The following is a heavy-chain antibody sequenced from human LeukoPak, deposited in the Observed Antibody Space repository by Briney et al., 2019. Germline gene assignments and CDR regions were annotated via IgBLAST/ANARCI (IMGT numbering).Heavy chain of an antibody. J-gene: IGHJ4*02. CDR2: INPNSGGT. CDR3: ARVGEGPAASYYFDY. Sequence: EASVKVSCKASGYTFTGYYMHWLRQAPGEGLEWMGCINPNSGGTNYAQKFQGRVTMTRDTSISTAYMELSRLRSDDTAVYYCARVGEGPAASYYFDYWGQGTLVTVSS. D-gene: IGHD2-2*01. V-gene: IGHV1-2*02. CDR1: GYTFTGYY.